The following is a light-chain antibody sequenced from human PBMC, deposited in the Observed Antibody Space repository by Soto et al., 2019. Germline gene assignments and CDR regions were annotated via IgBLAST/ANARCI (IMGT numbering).Light chain of an antibody. CDR1: SSDVGDYNY. Sequence: QSALTQPASVSGSPGQSITISCTGTSSDVGDYNYVSWYQQHPGKAPKLMIYDVSNRPSGVSNRFSGSKSGNTASLTISGLQAEDEADYYCSSYTSSSPLFVGGTQLTVL. V-gene: IGLV2-14*01. J-gene: IGLJ2*01. CDR3: SSYTSSSPL. CDR2: DVS.